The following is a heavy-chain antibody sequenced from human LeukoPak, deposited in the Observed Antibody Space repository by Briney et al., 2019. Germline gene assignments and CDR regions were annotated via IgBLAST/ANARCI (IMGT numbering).Heavy chain of an antibody. J-gene: IGHJ4*02. Sequence: PGGSLRLSCAASGFTVSSNYMSWVRQAPGKGLEWVSVIYSGGSTYYADSVKGRFTISRDNAENSLYLHMNSLRAEDTAIYYCARDRLGDGYIREFDSWGQGTLVIVSS. CDR3: ARDRLGDGYIREFDS. CDR1: GFTVSSNY. CDR2: IYSGGST. V-gene: IGHV3-53*01. D-gene: IGHD5-24*01.